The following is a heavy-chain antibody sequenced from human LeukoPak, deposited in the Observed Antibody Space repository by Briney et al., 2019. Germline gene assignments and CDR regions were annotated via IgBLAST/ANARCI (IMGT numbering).Heavy chain of an antibody. CDR1: GGSISSSSYY. Sequence: PSETLSLTCTVSGGSISSSSYYWGWIRQPPGKGLEWIGSIYYSGSTYYNPSLKSRVTISVDTSKNQFSLKLSSVTAADTAVYYCACHNWNYKGGVYWGQGTLVTVSS. D-gene: IGHD1-7*01. V-gene: IGHV4-39*01. CDR3: ACHNWNYKGGVY. CDR2: IYYSGST. J-gene: IGHJ4*02.